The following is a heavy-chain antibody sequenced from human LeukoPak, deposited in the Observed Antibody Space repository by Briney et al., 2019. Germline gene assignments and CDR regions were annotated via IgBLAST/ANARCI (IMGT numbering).Heavy chain of an antibody. CDR1: GFTFSSFA. J-gene: IGHJ4*02. V-gene: IGHV3-23*01. CDR2: ISGFGGAT. Sequence: PGGSLRLSCTASGFTFSSFAMTWVRQAPGKGLEWVSSISGFGGATYYADSGKDRFTISRDNSKNTLYLQMNSLRAEDTAVYYCAKNTLWGFFDYWGQGTLVTVSS. D-gene: IGHD5-18*01. CDR3: AKNTLWGFFDY.